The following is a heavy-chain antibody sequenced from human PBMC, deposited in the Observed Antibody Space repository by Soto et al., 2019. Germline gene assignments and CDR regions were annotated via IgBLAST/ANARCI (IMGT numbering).Heavy chain of an antibody. Sequence: NPSETLSLTCTVSGGSISNAAYSWSWIRQPPGKGLEWIGYIYPSGMPFYNPSLRSRVTISIDRSNDQFSLNLKSVTAADTAVYYCARQRPTDGRWEFANYYGMDVWGQGTPVTVSS. CDR2: IYPSGMP. V-gene: IGHV4-30-2*01. CDR1: GGSISNAAYS. J-gene: IGHJ6*02. D-gene: IGHD1-26*01. CDR3: ARQRPTDGRWEFANYYGMDV.